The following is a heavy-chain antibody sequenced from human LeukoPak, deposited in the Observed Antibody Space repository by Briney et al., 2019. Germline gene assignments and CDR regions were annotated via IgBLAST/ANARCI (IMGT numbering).Heavy chain of an antibody. CDR3: ARAPGVLRYFAWLLTFDY. Sequence: PGGSLRLSCTASGFTFISYEMNWVRQAPGKGLEWLSYIDSSGGTMYYADSVKGRFTISRDNAKNSLYLQMNSLRAEDTAVYYCARAPGVLRYFAWLLTFDYWGQGTLVTVSS. CDR2: IDSSGGTM. D-gene: IGHD3-9*01. CDR1: GFTFISYE. J-gene: IGHJ4*02. V-gene: IGHV3-48*03.